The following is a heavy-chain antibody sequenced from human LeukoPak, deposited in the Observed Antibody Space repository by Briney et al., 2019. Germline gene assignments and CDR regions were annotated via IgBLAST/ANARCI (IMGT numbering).Heavy chain of an antibody. Sequence: GGSLRLSCVAFGFTFSSDFMHWIRQAPGEGLMYVSQISGDETYTNYADSVKGRFTISRDNAKNTLYLQMNSLRAEDTAVYYCVREDNALNIWGQGTLVTVSS. CDR2: ISGDETYT. J-gene: IGHJ3*02. V-gene: IGHV3-74*01. CDR3: VREDNALNI. CDR1: GFTFSSDF.